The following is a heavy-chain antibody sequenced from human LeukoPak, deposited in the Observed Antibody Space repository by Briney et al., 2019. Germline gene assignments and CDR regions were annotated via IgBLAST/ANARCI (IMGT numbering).Heavy chain of an antibody. J-gene: IGHJ4*02. Sequence: TGGSLRLSCSASGFTFSSYAMHWVRQAPGKGLEYVSAISSNGGSTYYADSAKGRFTISRDNSKNTLYLQMSSLRAEDTAVYYCVKDHGYSSSWYFPYWGQGTLVTVSS. D-gene: IGHD6-13*01. V-gene: IGHV3-64D*06. CDR2: ISSNGGST. CDR3: VKDHGYSSSWYFPY. CDR1: GFTFSSYA.